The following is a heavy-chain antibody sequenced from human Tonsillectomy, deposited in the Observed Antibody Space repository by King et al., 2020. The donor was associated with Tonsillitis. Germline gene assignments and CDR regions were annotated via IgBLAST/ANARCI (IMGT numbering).Heavy chain of an antibody. D-gene: IGHD5-18*01. CDR1: GFTVRTNY. Sequence: VQLVESGGGLVQPGGSLRLSCAASGFTVRTNYMSWVRQAPGKGLEWVSVIYSGTTTSYADSVKGRFTPSRDNFKNTVYLQMTSLRADDTAVDYCARAPVDTAPSYWGQGTLVTVSS. CDR2: IYSGTTT. J-gene: IGHJ4*02. CDR3: ARAPVDTAPSY. V-gene: IGHV3-66*01.